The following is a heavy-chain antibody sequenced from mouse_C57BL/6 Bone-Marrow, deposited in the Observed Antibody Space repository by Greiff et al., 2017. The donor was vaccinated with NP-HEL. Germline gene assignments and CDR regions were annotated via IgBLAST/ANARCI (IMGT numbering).Heavy chain of an antibody. Sequence: EVQLVESGPGLAKPSQTLSLTCSVTGYSITSDYWNWIRKFPGNKLEYMGYISYSGSTYYNPSLKSRISITRDTSKNQYYLQLNSVTTEDTATYYCARSLITTVVAHYAMDYWGQGTSVTVSS. J-gene: IGHJ4*01. D-gene: IGHD1-1*01. CDR1: GYSITSDY. CDR2: ISYSGST. V-gene: IGHV3-8*01. CDR3: ARSLITTVVAHYAMDY.